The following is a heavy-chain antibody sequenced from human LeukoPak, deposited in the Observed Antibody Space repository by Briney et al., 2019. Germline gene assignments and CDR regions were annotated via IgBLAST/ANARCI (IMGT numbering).Heavy chain of an antibody. J-gene: IGHJ6*04. Sequence: SETLSLTCTVSGDSLTIGNRYWSWIRQPEGKELEWIGHFYSSTRNTYNPYLEIRVTISGDTAKAQFSLKLASVTAAATAVSCCARCMSELDYGDYAYYYHMDVWGKGTTVTVSS. CDR3: ARCMSELDYGDYAYYYHMDV. D-gene: IGHD4-17*01. CDR2: FYSSTRN. V-gene: IGHV4-61*09. CDR1: GDSLTIGNRY.